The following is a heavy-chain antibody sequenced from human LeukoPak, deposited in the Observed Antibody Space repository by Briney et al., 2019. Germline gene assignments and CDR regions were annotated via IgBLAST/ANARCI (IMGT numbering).Heavy chain of an antibody. Sequence: GGSLRLSCAASGFTFSDYYMSWIRQAPGKGLEWVSYISSSGSTIYYADSVKGRFTISGDNAKNSLYLQMNSLRAEDTAVYYCTREGSSARYFDLWGRGTLVTVSS. D-gene: IGHD6-6*01. CDR1: GFTFSDYY. V-gene: IGHV3-11*04. J-gene: IGHJ2*01. CDR3: TREGSSARYFDL. CDR2: ISSSGSTI.